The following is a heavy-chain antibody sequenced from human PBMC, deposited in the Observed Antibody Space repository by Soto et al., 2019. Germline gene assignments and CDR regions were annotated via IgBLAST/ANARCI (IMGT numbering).Heavy chain of an antibody. V-gene: IGHV1-69*01. CDR3: ATGGQHRKVSNYYGMDV. D-gene: IGHD6-13*01. CDR2: SIPIFGTA. CDR1: GGTFSAYS. J-gene: IGHJ6*02. Sequence: QVQLVQSGAEVKKPGSSVKVSCKASGGTFSAYSISWVRQAPGQGLEWMGGSIPIFGTANYAQKFQGRVTIPADESTSTTYMELRSLRSEDTAVYYCATGGQHRKVSNYYGMDVWGQGTTVTVSS.